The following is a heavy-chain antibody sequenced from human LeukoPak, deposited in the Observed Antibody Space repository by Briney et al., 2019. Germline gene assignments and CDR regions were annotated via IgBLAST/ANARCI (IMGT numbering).Heavy chain of an antibody. CDR3: ARRAVAGNAFDI. D-gene: IGHD6-19*01. CDR1: GFTFSSYW. J-gene: IGHJ3*02. V-gene: IGHV3-74*01. Sequence: GGSLRLSCAASGFTFSSYWMHWVRHAPGKGLVWVSRINTDGSSTSYADSVKGRFTISRDNAKNTLYLQMNSLRAEDTAVYYCARRAVAGNAFDIWGQGTMVTVSS. CDR2: INTDGSST.